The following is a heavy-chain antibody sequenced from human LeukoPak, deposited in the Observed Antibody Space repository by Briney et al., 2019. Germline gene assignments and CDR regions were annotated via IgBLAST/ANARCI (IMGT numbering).Heavy chain of an antibody. D-gene: IGHD3-22*01. CDR1: GGSMSSHY. V-gene: IGHV4-59*11. CDR3: ARDGDYYDSSGYYFRGNYFDY. J-gene: IGHJ4*02. Sequence: PSETLSLTCTVSGGSMSSHYWTWIRQPPGKGLEWIGNVYYSGSTDYNPSLKSRVTISVDTSKNQFSLKLSSVTAADTAVYYRARDGDYYDSSGYYFRGNYFDYWGQGTLVTVSS. CDR2: VYYSGST.